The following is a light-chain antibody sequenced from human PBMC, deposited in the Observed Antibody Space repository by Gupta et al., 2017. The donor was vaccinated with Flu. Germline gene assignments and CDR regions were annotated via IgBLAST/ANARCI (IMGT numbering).Light chain of an antibody. CDR3: QHYGSSPLFT. CDR2: GAS. Sequence: IVLTQSPGTLSLSPGERATLSCRASQSVSSRYLAWYQQRPDQAPRLLIYGASSRATGIPDRFSGSGSGTDFTLTISRLEPEDFAVYYCQHYGSSPLFTFGPGTKLDIK. CDR1: QSVSSRY. J-gene: IGKJ3*01. V-gene: IGKV3-20*01.